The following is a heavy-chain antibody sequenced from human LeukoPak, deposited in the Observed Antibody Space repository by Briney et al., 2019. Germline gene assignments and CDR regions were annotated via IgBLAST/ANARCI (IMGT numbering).Heavy chain of an antibody. V-gene: IGHV4-34*01. J-gene: IGHJ4*02. Sequence: PSETLSLTCAVYGGSFSGYYWSWIRQPPGKGLEWIGEINHSGSTNYNPSLKSRVTISVDTSKNQFSLKLSSVTAAETAVYYCARGGSGYSGYDYWGQGTLVTVSS. CDR3: ARGGSGYSGYDY. CDR1: GGSFSGYY. D-gene: IGHD5-12*01. CDR2: INHSGST.